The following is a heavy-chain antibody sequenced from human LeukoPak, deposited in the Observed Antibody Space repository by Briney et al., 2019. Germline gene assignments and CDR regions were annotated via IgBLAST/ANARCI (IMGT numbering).Heavy chain of an antibody. D-gene: IGHD2-2*01. V-gene: IGHV4-34*01. CDR2: INHSGST. J-gene: IGHJ6*02. CDR1: GGSFSGYY. Sequence: SETLSLTCAVYGGSFSGYYWSWIRQPPGKGLEWIGEINHSGSTNYNPSLKSRVTISVDTSKNQFSLKLSSVTAADTAVYYCARGPPTRYCSSTSCYQYHYYGMDVWGQGTTVTVSS. CDR3: ARGPPTRYCSSTSCYQYHYYGMDV.